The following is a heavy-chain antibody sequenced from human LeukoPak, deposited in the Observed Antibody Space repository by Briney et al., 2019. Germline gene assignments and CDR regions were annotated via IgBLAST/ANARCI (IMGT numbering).Heavy chain of an antibody. V-gene: IGHV3-21*01. D-gene: IGHD5-12*01. CDR3: ARDAGRGYDFLYDALDI. J-gene: IGHJ3*02. CDR2: ISSSSSYI. Sequence: GGSLRLSCAASGFTFSSYSMNWVRQAPGKGLEWVSSISSSSSYIYYTDSVKGRFTISRDNAKNSLYLQMNSLRAEDTAVYYCARDAGRGYDFLYDALDIWGQGTMVTVSS. CDR1: GFTFSSYS.